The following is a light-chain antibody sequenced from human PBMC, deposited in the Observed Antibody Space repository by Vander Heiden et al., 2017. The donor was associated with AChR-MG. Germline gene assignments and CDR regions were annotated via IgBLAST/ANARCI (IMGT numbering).Light chain of an antibody. CDR2: WAS. V-gene: IGKV4-1*01. J-gene: IGKJ1*01. CDR1: QSVLYSSNNKNY. CDR3: HQDYSTGQT. Sequence: DIVMTQSPDSLAVSLGERATINCKSSQSVLYSSNNKNYLAWYQQKPGQPPKLLIYWASTRESGVPTRFSGSGSGTDFTLTISSLQAEDVAVYYCHQDYSTGQTFGQGTKVEIK.